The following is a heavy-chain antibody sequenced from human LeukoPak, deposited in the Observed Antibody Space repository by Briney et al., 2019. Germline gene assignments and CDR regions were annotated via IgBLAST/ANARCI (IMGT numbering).Heavy chain of an antibody. CDR3: ARGGKYYYDSSGYHV. V-gene: IGHV1-2*02. J-gene: IGHJ4*02. CDR2: INPYTGDT. CDR1: GYTLTGYY. D-gene: IGHD3-22*01. Sequence: ASVKVSCKASGYTLTGYYIHWVRQAPGQGLEWMGWINPYTGDTNSAQKFQGRVTMTRDTSISTAYMELSRLTSDDSAVYYCARGGKYYYDSSGYHVWGQGTLVTVSS.